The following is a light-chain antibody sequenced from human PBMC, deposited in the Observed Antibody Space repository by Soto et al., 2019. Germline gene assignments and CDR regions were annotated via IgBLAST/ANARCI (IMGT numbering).Light chain of an antibody. CDR1: QSISAW. CDR3: QHSNTYLCT. V-gene: IGKV1-5*01. Sequence: DIQLTQSPSTLAASVGDRVTISCRASQSISAWLAWYQQKPGEAPKLLIYAASTLASGVPSRFSGSGSGTEFTLTIRSLQPDDFATYYCQHSNTYLCTFGQGTKLEI. CDR2: AAS. J-gene: IGKJ2*02.